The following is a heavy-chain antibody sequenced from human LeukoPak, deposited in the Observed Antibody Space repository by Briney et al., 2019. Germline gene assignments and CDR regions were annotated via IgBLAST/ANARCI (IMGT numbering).Heavy chain of an antibody. V-gene: IGHV4-59*11. CDR1: GGSISNHY. D-gene: IGHD6-13*01. Sequence: PPETLSLTCTVSGGSISNHYWSWIRQPPGKGLEWVGYIYYGGSTKYNPSLKSRVTISVDTSKKQFSLKLTSVTAADTAVYYCAREVHYGSSWYFDYWGQGTLVTVSS. J-gene: IGHJ4*02. CDR3: AREVHYGSSWYFDY. CDR2: IYYGGST.